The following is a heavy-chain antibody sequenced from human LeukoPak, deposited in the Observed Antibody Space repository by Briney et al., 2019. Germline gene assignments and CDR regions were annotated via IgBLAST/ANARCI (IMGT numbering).Heavy chain of an antibody. CDR2: INWNGDNP. CDR3: ARRSVAGATTGYYYDS. Sequence: RSGGSLRLSCEASGSTFEDYGMTWVRQRPGKGLEYVCEINWNGDNPVYENSLRGRFTISRDNAKNSVYLQMSSLRVDDTAFYYCARRSVAGATTGYYYDSWGQGTLVTVSS. CDR1: GSTFEDYG. V-gene: IGHV3-20*04. D-gene: IGHD1-26*01. J-gene: IGHJ4*02.